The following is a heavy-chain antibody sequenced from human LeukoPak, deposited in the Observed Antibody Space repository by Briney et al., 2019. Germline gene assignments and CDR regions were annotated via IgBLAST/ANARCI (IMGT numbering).Heavy chain of an antibody. V-gene: IGHV3-30*02. CDR2: IRYDGSSK. D-gene: IGHD3-3*01. CDR3: AKGDQHDFWSGYSGY. Sequence: PGRSLRLSCAASGFNFSSYGMHWVRQAPGKGLEWVTFIRYDGSSKYYADSVKGRFTISRDNSKNTLYLQMNSLRAEDTAVYYCAKGDQHDFWSGYSGYWGQGTLVTVSS. J-gene: IGHJ4*02. CDR1: GFNFSSYG.